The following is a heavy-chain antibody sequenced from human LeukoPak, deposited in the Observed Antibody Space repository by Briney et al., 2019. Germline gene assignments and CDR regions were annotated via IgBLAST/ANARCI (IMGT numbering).Heavy chain of an antibody. J-gene: IGHJ4*02. Sequence: ASVKVSCKASGYTFTSYAMHWVRQAPGQRLEWMGWINAGNGNTKYSQEFQGRVTITRETSGSTAYMEMSSLRSEDMAVYYCARAAVSGSYLVDTPDYWGQGTLVTVSS. CDR1: GYTFTSYA. CDR3: ARAAVSGSYLVDTPDY. D-gene: IGHD1-26*01. CDR2: INAGNGNT. V-gene: IGHV1-3*03.